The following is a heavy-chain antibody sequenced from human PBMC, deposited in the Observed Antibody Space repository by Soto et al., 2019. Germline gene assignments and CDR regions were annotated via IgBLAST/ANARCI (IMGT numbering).Heavy chain of an antibody. V-gene: IGHV3-49*03. Sequence: EVQLVESGGGLAQPGRSLRLSCTSSGFTFDHYAMTWFRQAPGKGLEWVGFITSKAYGGTTEYAPSVKGRFTISRDDSKRIAYLQIDSLKTEDTAVYYCTRVPPNNYGSGTYPFDYWGQGALVTVSS. CDR1: GFTFDHYA. J-gene: IGHJ4*02. D-gene: IGHD3-10*01. CDR2: ITSKAYGGTT. CDR3: TRVPPNNYGSGTYPFDY.